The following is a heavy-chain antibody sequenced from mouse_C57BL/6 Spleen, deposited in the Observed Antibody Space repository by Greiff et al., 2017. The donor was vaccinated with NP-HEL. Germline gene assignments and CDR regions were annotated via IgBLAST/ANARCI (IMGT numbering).Heavy chain of an antibody. D-gene: IGHD2-4*01. CDR3: ARLDDYRAY. V-gene: IGHV1-64*01. CDR2: IHPNSGST. CDR1: GYTFTSYW. Sequence: QVQLQQPGAELVKPGASVKLSCKASGYTFTSYWMHWVKQRPGQGLEWIGMIHPNSGSTNYNEKFKSKATLTVDKSSSTAYIQLSSLTSEDSAVYYCARLDDYRAYWGQGTLVTVSA. J-gene: IGHJ3*01.